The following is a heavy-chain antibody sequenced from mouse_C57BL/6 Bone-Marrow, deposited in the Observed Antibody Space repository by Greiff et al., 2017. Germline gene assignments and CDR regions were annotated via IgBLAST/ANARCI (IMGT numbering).Heavy chain of an antibody. CDR1: GYTFTSYW. CDR3: AREDYVNYVAFFDY. Sequence: QVQLQQSGAELVKPGASVKLSCKASGYTFTSYWMHWVKQRPGQGLEWIGMIHPNSGSTNYNEKFKSKATLTVDKSSSTAYMQLSSLTSEDSAVYYCAREDYVNYVAFFDYWGQGTTLTVSS. J-gene: IGHJ2*01. D-gene: IGHD2-1*01. V-gene: IGHV1-64*01. CDR2: IHPNSGST.